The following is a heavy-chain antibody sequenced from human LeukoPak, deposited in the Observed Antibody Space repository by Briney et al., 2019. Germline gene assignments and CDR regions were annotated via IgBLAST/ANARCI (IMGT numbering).Heavy chain of an antibody. J-gene: IGHJ4*02. CDR1: GSTFSSYG. CDR2: IRYDGSNK. CDR3: AKGDSSSYYFDY. Sequence: PGGSLRLSCAASGSTFSSYGMHWVRQAPGKGLEWVAFIRYDGSNKYYADSVKGRFTISRDNSKNTLYPQMNSLRAEDTAVYYCAKGDSSSYYFDYWGQGTLVTVSS. V-gene: IGHV3-30*02. D-gene: IGHD6-13*01.